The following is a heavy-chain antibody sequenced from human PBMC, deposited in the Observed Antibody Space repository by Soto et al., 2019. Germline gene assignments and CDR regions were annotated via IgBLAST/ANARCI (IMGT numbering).Heavy chain of an antibody. Sequence: SETLSLTCTVSGGSISSGDYYWNWIRQPPGKGLEWIGYIYYSGSTYYNPSLKSRVTISVDTSKNQFSLRLSSVTAADTAVYYCARDDGGSSRFDYRGQGTSVTVSS. V-gene: IGHV4-30-4*01. CDR1: GGSISSGDYY. CDR3: ARDDGGSSRFDY. CDR2: IYYSGST. D-gene: IGHD1-26*01. J-gene: IGHJ4*02.